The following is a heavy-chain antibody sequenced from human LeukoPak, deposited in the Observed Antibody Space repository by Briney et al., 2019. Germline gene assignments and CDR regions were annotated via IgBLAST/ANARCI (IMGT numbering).Heavy chain of an antibody. Sequence: PSETLSLTCAVYGGSFSGYYWSWIRQPPGKGLEWIREINHSGSTNYNPSLKSRVTISVDTSKNQFSLKLSSVTAADTAVYYCARDPPSRWLGELSHNSYFDYWGQGTLVTVSS. CDR1: GGSFSGYY. J-gene: IGHJ4*02. V-gene: IGHV4-34*01. CDR3: ARDPPSRWLGELSHNSYFDY. D-gene: IGHD3-10*01. CDR2: INHSGST.